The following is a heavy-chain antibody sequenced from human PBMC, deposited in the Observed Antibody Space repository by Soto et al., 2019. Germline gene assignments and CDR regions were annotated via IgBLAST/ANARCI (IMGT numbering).Heavy chain of an antibody. CDR3: AHRRGIAAIATFDY. CDR1: GISLKNSGVG. J-gene: IGHJ4*02. Sequence: QITLEESGPSLVKPTQTLTLTCTFSGISLKNSGVGVAWIRQPPGKALEWLALIYWNDDKRYSPTLKNRNNINKDTSKNQVVLTLTNMDTVDTGTYFCAHRRGIAAIATFDYWGQGMLVTVSS. CDR2: IYWNDDK. V-gene: IGHV2-5*01. D-gene: IGHD6-13*01.